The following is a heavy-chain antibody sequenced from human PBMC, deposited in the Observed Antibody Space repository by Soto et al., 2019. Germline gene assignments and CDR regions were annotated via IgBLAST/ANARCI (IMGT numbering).Heavy chain of an antibody. J-gene: IGHJ4*02. CDR3: ARFAKEENPKLESWYAFDF. D-gene: IGHD6-13*01. CDR1: NGSIRSGGYF. V-gene: IGHV4-31*03. CDR2: IYYRGGT. Sequence: VQLQESGPGLVKPSQTLSLTCTVSNGSIRSGGYFWSWVRQHPGKGLEWIGHIYYRGGTSYNPSLESRVAMSVDTSKNEFNLKVNSVTAADTAIYYCARFAKEENPKLESWYAFDFWGRGTLVTVSS.